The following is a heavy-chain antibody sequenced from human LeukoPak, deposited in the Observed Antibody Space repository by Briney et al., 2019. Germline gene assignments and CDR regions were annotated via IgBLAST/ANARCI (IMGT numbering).Heavy chain of an antibody. CDR1: GGSISSYY. V-gene: IGHV4-59*01. CDR2: IYYSGST. D-gene: IGHD3-16*02. Sequence: SETLSLTCTVSGGSISSYYWSWIRQPPGKGLEWIGYIYYSGSTNYNPSLKSLVTISVDTSKNQFSLKLSSVTAADTAVYYCARYSLYDYVWGSHRQTFPFDYWGQGTLVTVSS. J-gene: IGHJ4*02. CDR3: ARYSLYDYVWGSHRQTFPFDY.